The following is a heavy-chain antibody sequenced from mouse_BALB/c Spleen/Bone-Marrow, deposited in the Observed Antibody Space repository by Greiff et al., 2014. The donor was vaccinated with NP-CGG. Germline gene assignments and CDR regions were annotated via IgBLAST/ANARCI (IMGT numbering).Heavy chain of an antibody. CDR3: TIRYYAMDY. D-gene: IGHD1-1*01. J-gene: IGHJ4*01. CDR2: INPSSAYT. CDR1: GYTFTRYT. V-gene: IGHV1-4*01. Sequence: VQLQQSGAELARPGASVKMSCQASGYTFTRYTMHWEKQRPGQGLEWIGYINPSSAYTNYDQKFKDKTTLTADKSSSTAYMQLSSLTSDDSAVYYCTIRYYAMDYWGQGTSVTVSS.